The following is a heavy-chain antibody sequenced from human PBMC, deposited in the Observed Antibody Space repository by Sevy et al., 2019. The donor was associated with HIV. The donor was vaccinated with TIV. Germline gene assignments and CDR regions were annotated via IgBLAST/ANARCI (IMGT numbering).Heavy chain of an antibody. CDR2: IRYYGSTK. CDR1: GFTCRSYG. J-gene: IGHJ3*02. CDR3: AKGLGMVQGALLSDDI. Sequence: GGSLRLSCAASGFTCRSYGMHWVRQAPGKGLEWVAFIRYYGSTKYYADSVKGRFTISRDNSKNTLYLQMNSLRGDDTSLYYCAKGLGMVQGALLSDDIWGQGTMVTVSS. V-gene: IGHV3-30*02. D-gene: IGHD3-10*01.